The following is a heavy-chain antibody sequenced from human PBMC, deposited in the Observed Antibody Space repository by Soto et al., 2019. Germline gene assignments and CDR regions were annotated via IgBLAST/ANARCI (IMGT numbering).Heavy chain of an antibody. D-gene: IGHD3-16*02. Sequence: SSVKVSCKASGGTFSSYAISWVRQAPGQGLEWMGGIIPIFGTANYAQKFQGRVTITADESTSTAYMELSSLRSEDTAVYYCARGPKTYDYVWGSYRYQDWGQGTLVTVSS. CDR3: ARGPKTYDYVWGSYRYQD. V-gene: IGHV1-69*13. CDR1: GGTFSSYA. J-gene: IGHJ4*02. CDR2: IIPIFGTA.